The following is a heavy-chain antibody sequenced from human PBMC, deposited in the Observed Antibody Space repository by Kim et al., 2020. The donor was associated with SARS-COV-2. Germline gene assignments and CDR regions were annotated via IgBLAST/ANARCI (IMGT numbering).Heavy chain of an antibody. CDR3: ARALGSSTSITYYYYYYGMDV. J-gene: IGHJ6*02. D-gene: IGHD2-2*01. CDR1: GGSISSGGYY. Sequence: SETLSLTCTVSGGSISSGGYYWSWIRQHPGKGLEWIGYIYDSGSTYYNPSLKSRVTISVDTSKNQFSLKLSSVTAADTAVYYCARALGSSTSITYYYYYYGMDVWGQGTTVTVSS. CDR2: IYDSGST. V-gene: IGHV4-31*03.